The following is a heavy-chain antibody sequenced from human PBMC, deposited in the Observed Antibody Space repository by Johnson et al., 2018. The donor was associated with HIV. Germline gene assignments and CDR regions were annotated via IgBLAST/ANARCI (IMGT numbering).Heavy chain of an antibody. CDR2: IYSGGST. D-gene: IGHD4-17*01. CDR3: ARETDYGPPNAFDI. V-gene: IGHV3-53*01. J-gene: IGHJ3*02. CDR1: GFTVSSNY. Sequence: VQLVESGGGLIQPGGSLRLSCAAYGFTVSSNYMSWVRQAPGKGLEWVSVIYSGGSTYNADSVKGRFTISRDNSKNTLYLQMNSLRAEEPAVYYCARETDYGPPNAFDIWGQGTMVTVSS.